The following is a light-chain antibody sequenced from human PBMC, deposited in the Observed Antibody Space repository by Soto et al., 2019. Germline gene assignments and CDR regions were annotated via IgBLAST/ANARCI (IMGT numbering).Light chain of an antibody. CDR1: SPNIGGNA. V-gene: IGLV1-44*01. J-gene: IGLJ1*01. CDR3: AAWDDSRNGYV. Sequence: QSVLTQPPSASGTPGQRVTISCSGSSPNIGGNAVNWYQQLPGTAPKVLIYSNNQRPSGGPDRFSGSKSGTSASLAISGLQAEDEADYYCAAWDDSRNGYVFGTGTKLTVL. CDR2: SNN.